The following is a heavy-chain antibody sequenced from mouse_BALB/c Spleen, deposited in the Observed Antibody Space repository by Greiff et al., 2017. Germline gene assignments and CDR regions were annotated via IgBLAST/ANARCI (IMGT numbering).Heavy chain of an antibody. V-gene: IGHV5-15*02. CDR2: ISNLAYSI. CDR1: GFTFSDYG. CDR3: ARVYYRYAFDY. D-gene: IGHD2-14*01. J-gene: IGHJ2*01. Sequence: EVKVVESGGGLVQPGGSRKLSCAASGFTFSDYGMAWVRQAPGKGPEWVAFISNLAYSIYYADTVTGRFTISRENAKNTLYLEMSSLRSEDTAMYYCARVYYRYAFDYWGQGTTLTVSS.